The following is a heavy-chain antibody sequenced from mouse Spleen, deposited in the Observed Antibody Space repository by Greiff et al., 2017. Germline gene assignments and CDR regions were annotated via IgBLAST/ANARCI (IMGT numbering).Heavy chain of an antibody. D-gene: IGHD2-1*01. CDR3: ARGGKGYAMDY. CDR2: ISYSGST. CDR1: GYSITSDYA. Sequence: EVKLMESGPGLVKPSQSLSLTCTVTGYSITSDYAWNWIRQFPGNKLEWMGYISYSGSTSYNPSLKSRISITRDTSKNQFFLQLNSVTTDDTATYYCARGGKGYAMDYWGQGTSVTVSS. J-gene: IGHJ4*01. V-gene: IGHV3-2*02.